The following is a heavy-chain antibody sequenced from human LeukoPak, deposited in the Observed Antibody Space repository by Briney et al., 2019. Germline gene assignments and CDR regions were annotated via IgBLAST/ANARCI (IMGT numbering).Heavy chain of an antibody. Sequence: ASVKVSCKASGYTFTSYGISWVRQAPGQGLEWMGWISAYNGNTNYAQKLQGRVTMTTDTSTSTAYMELRSLRSDDTAVYYCARDSGDILTGYMYYYYYYMDVWGKGTTVTISS. D-gene: IGHD3-9*01. V-gene: IGHV1-18*01. CDR3: ARDSGDILTGYMYYYYYYMDV. CDR2: ISAYNGNT. CDR1: GYTFTSYG. J-gene: IGHJ6*03.